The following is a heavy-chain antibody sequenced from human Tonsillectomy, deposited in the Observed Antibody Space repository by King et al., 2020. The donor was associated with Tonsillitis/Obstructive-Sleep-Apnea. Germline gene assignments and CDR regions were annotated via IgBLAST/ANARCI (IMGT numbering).Heavy chain of an antibody. Sequence: VQLVESGAEVKKPGESLRISCKGSGYSFTSYWINWVRQMPGKGLEWMGRIDPSDSYPNYTPSFQGHVTISADKSIRTAYLQWSSLKASDTAMYYCARLLVPYNWFDPWGQGTLVTVSS. CDR3: ARLLVPYNWFDP. D-gene: IGHD2-2*01. CDR1: GYSFTSYW. CDR2: IDPSDSYP. J-gene: IGHJ5*02. V-gene: IGHV5-10-1*01.